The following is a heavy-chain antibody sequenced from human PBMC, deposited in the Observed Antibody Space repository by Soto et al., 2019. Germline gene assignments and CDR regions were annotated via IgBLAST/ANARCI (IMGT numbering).Heavy chain of an antibody. Sequence: DVQQMESGGSLVQPGGSLRLSCAASGFTFNAYSLCWVRQAPGKGLQWVSAISTTGGSSYFADPVKARLAISRENSPNTLSLQMTSLRAEDTAVYYCARPEGATYNVHYWGQGTLVTVSS. D-gene: IGHD1-1*01. CDR3: ARPEGATYNVHY. J-gene: IGHJ4*02. V-gene: IGHV3-23*01. CDR1: GFTFNAYS. CDR2: ISTTGGSS.